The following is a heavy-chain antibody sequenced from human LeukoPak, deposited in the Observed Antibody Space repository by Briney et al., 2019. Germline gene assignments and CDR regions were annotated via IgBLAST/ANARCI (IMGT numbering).Heavy chain of an antibody. Sequence: SETLSLTCAVYGGSFSGYYWSGTRQPPGKGLEWIGEINHSGSTNYNPSLKSRVTISVDTSKNQFSLKLSSVTAADTAVYYCASRQAVAETGLYYFDYWGQGTLVTVSS. CDR3: ASRQAVAETGLYYFDY. J-gene: IGHJ4*02. CDR2: INHSGST. CDR1: GGSFSGYY. D-gene: IGHD6-19*01. V-gene: IGHV4-34*01.